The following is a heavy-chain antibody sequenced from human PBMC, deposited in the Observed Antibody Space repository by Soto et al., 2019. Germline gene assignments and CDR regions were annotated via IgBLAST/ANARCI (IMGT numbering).Heavy chain of an antibody. J-gene: IGHJ3*02. Sequence: KSSETLSLTGADSGGSISSARYSWSWIRQKPGKGLEWIGYIYHSGSTYYNPSLKSRVTISVDRSKNQFSLKLSSVTAADTAVYYCARVWGYSYGLASDIWGQGTMVTVSS. CDR1: GGSISSARYS. CDR3: ARVWGYSYGLASDI. D-gene: IGHD5-18*01. CDR2: IYHSGST. V-gene: IGHV4-30-2*01.